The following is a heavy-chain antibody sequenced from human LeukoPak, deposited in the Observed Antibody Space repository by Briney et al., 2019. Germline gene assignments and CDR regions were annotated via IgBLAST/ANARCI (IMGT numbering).Heavy chain of an antibody. J-gene: IGHJ4*02. V-gene: IGHV3-48*03. CDR3: ATLQGRSSDY. CDR1: GFTFSSYE. Sequence: GGSLRLSCAASGFTFSSYEKNWVRQAPGKGLEWVSYISSSGSTIYYADSVKGRFTISRDNAKNSLYLQMNSLRAEDTAVYYCATLQGRSSDYWGQGTLVTVSS. CDR2: ISSSGSTI.